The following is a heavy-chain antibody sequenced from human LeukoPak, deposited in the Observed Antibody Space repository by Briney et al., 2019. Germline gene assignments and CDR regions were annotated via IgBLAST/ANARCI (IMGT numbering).Heavy chain of an antibody. CDR3: AREDRYDSSGYSQRIDAFDI. V-gene: IGHV4-39*07. J-gene: IGHJ3*02. CDR2: IYYSGST. Sequence: PSETLSLTCTVSGGSISSSSYYWGWIRQPPGKGLEWIGSIYYSGSTYYNPSLKSRVAISVDTSKNQFSLKLSSVTAADTAVYYCAREDRYDSSGYSQRIDAFDIWGQGTMVTVSS. CDR1: GGSISSSSYY. D-gene: IGHD3-22*01.